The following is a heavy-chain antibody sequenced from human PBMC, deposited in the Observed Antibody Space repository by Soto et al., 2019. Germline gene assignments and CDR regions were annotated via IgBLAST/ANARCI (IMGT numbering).Heavy chain of an antibody. V-gene: IGHV4-30-4*08. CDR3: AREDDGGDRDYYGLDV. CDR1: GGSISSDNYH. D-gene: IGHD2-21*02. CDR2: IYYSGSI. J-gene: IGHJ6*02. Sequence: QVQLQQSGPGLVKPSQTLSLTCTVSGGSISSDNYHWTWIRQSPGKGLEWIGYIYYSGSIFYNPSFKSRVTISVDTSKNQFSLQLSSVTAADTAVYFCAREDDGGDRDYYGLDVWCQGTTVTVSS.